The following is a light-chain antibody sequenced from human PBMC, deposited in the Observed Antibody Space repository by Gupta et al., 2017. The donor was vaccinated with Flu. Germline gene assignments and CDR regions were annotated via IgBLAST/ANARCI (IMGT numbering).Light chain of an antibody. J-gene: IGKJ1*01. CDR1: QSISSY. V-gene: IGKV1-39*01. CDR3: QQNDSTPTRT. CDR2: AAS. Sequence: DIQMTQSPSSLSASVGDRVTITCRASQSISSYLNWYQQKPGKAPKLLIYAASSWQSGVPSRFSGSGSGTDFTLTISSRQQEDFATYYCQQNDSTPTRTFGQGTKVEIK.